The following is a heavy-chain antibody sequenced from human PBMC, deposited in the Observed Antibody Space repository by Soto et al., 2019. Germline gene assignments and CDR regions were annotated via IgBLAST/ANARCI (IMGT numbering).Heavy chain of an antibody. CDR1: GGTFRNYP. CDR3: ARGPLVVLNYFES. CDR2: IFTLTDIP. Sequence: QVQLVQSGTEVKKPGSSVKVSCKASGGTFRNYPINWVRQAPGQGLEWMGSIFTLTDIPDYAQNFQARLTLSADKSTSTAYMELSSLTSDDTAVYFCARGPLVVLNYFESWGQGTLVTVSS. J-gene: IGHJ4*02. V-gene: IGHV1-69*02.